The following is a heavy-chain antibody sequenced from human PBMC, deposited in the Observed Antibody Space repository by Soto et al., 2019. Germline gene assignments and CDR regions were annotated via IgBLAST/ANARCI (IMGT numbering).Heavy chain of an antibody. D-gene: IGHD3-9*01. CDR3: AKVLTGYYYYFEY. J-gene: IGHJ4*02. CDR1: GFTFRSYA. Sequence: VGSLRLSCAASGFTFRSYAMIWVRQAPGKGLEWVSGVGGSGENSYYADSMKGRFTISRDNSKNRVYLKISSLRAEDTAVYYCAKVLTGYYYYFEYWGQGTLVTVSS. V-gene: IGHV3-23*01. CDR2: VGGSGENS.